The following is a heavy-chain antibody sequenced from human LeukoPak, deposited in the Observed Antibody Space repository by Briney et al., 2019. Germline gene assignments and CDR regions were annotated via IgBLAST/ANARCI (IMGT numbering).Heavy chain of an antibody. J-gene: IGHJ4*02. CDR2: ISHDGTT. V-gene: IGHV4-38-2*02. Sequence: SETLSLTCTVSDYSIGSGYSWGWIRQPPGKGLEWIATISHDGTTFYNPSLKSRVTMTLDTSRNQFSLRLSSVTAADTAVYYCARDLSVYYSYYFDFWGQGTLVT. CDR1: DYSIGSGYS. D-gene: IGHD3-22*01. CDR3: ARDLSVYYSYYFDF.